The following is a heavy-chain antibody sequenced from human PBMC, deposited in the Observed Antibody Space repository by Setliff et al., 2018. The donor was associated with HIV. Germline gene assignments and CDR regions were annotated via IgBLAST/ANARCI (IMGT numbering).Heavy chain of an antibody. D-gene: IGHD7-27*01. Sequence: ASVKVSCKASGYNFTGYHIHWVRQAPGQGLEWMGWDNPHNVVLKSAQTFQRRVTMTRDTSINTAYMELSSLKSDDTAVYYCASPSFWGSGARNIDAFDMWGQGTLVTVSS. CDR3: ASPSFWGSGARNIDAFDM. J-gene: IGHJ3*02. V-gene: IGHV1-2*02. CDR2: DNPHNVVL. CDR1: GYNFTGYH.